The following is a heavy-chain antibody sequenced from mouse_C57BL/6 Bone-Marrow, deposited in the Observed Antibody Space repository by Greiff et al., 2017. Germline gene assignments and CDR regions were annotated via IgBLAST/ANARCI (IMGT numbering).Heavy chain of an antibody. J-gene: IGHJ2*01. Sequence: VQLKQSGPGLVKPSQSLSLTCSVTGYSITSGYYWNWIRQFPGNKLEWMGYISYDGSNNYNPSLKNRISITRDTSKNHFFLKLNSVTTEDTATYYCAREGDYFDYWGQGTTLTVSS. CDR2: ISYDGSN. CDR3: AREGDYFDY. V-gene: IGHV3-6*01. CDR1: GYSITSGYY.